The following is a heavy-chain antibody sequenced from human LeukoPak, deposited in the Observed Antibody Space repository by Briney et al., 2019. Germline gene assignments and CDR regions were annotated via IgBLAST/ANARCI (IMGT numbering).Heavy chain of an antibody. CDR1: GYSISSGYY. V-gene: IGHV4-38-2*02. CDR3: ARVKIDAFDI. J-gene: IGHJ3*02. CDR2: IYHSGST. Sequence: SETLSLTCTVSGYSISSGYYWGWIRQPPGKGLEWIGSIYHSGSTYYNPSLKSRVTISVDTSKNQFSLKLSSVTAADTAVYYCARVKIDAFDIWGQGTMVTVSS.